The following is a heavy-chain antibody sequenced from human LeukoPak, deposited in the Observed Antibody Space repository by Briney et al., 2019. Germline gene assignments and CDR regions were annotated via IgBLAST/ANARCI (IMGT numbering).Heavy chain of an antibody. D-gene: IGHD6-13*01. V-gene: IGHV4-39*07. J-gene: IGHJ1*01. Sequence: SETLSLTCSVSGGSISSSSSYWGWIRQPPGKGLEWIGSIYYSGSSFDNPALKSRVTISVDTSKNQFSLKLSSVTAADTAVYYCARVPARQQLVLPYFQHWGQGTLVTVSS. CDR1: GGSISSSSSY. CDR2: IYYSGSS. CDR3: ARVPARQQLVLPYFQH.